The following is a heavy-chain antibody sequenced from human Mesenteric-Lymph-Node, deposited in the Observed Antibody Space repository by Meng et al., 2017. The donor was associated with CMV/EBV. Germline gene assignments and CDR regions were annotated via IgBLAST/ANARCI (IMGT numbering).Heavy chain of an antibody. CDR1: GGSISTSNW. V-gene: IGHV4-4*02. CDR2: IFQGGST. D-gene: IGHD3-10*01. CDR3: AKDTSGSLSKRYHGLGV. J-gene: IGHJ6*02. Sequence: SETLSLTCTVSGGSISTSNWWTWVRQPPGKGLELIGEIFQGGSTNYNPSLESRVTISIDRSENQFFLKLSSVTAADTAIYFCAKDTSGSLSKRYHGLGVWGQGTTVTVSS.